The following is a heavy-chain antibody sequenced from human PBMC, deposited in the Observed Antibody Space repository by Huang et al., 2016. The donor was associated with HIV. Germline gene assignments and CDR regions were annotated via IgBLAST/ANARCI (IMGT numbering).Heavy chain of an antibody. D-gene: IGHD2-2*01. J-gene: IGHJ4*02. CDR1: GYTFTNYA. CDR3: ARIYCSATRCYGFDY. V-gene: IGHV7-4-1*02. Sequence: VQLVQSESELKKPGASVKVSCKASGYTFTNYAMSWVRQAPGQGLEWMGGSNPTKGDQTYDQGFTGRFVFSLDTSVSTAYLQINSLKADDTAVYYCARIYCSATRCYGFDYWGQGTLVTVSS. CDR2: SNPTKGDQ.